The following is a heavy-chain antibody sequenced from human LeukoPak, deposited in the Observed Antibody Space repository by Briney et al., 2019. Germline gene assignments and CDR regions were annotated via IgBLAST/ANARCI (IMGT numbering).Heavy chain of an antibody. CDR1: GGSFNSHA. CDR3: ARFSGEAAGYYFHGMDV. V-gene: IGHV1-69*04. D-gene: IGHD6-13*01. J-gene: IGHJ6*02. CDR2: IIPIHDVV. Sequence: SVKVSCKASGGSFNSHAISWVRQAPGRGLEWMGRIIPIHDVVNYAQKFQDRVTITANKSTNTAYMDLSSLRSEDTAIYYCARFSGEAAGYYFHGMDVWGQGTTVTVSS.